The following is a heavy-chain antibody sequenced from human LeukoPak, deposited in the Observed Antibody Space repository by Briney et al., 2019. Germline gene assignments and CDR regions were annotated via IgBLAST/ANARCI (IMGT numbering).Heavy chain of an antibody. CDR3: ARGPAY. CDR1: GFTFSSYW. Sequence: GGSLRLSCAASGFTFSSYWMNWVRQAPGKGLEWVSVIYSGGSTYYADSVKGRFTISRDNSKNTLYLQMNSLRAEDTAVYYCARGPAYWGQGTLVTVSS. CDR2: IYSGGST. V-gene: IGHV3-53*01. D-gene: IGHD2-2*01. J-gene: IGHJ4*02.